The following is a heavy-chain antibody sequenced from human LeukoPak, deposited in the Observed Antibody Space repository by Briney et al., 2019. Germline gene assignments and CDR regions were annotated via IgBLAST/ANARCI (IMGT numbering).Heavy chain of an antibody. Sequence: ASLKVSCKASGYTFTSYGISWVRHTPGQGLEWMGWISAYDGNTNYAQKLQGRVTMTTDTSTSTAYMELRTMRSDDTAVYYCASIEAAGTGVEYYYYGMDVWGQGTTVTVSS. CDR3: ASIEAAGTGVEYYYYGMDV. CDR2: ISAYDGNT. V-gene: IGHV1-18*01. CDR1: GYTFTSYG. D-gene: IGHD6-13*01. J-gene: IGHJ6*02.